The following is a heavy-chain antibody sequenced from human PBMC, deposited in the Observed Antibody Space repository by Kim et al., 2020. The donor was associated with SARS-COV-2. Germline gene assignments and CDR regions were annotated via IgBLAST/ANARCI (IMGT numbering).Heavy chain of an antibody. J-gene: IGHJ4*02. V-gene: IGHV3-48*01. CDR3: AREGHSSGLAGTFDD. D-gene: IGHD6-19*01. Sequence: AKSCKARFTISRDNYRNTLYLQMDTLRPEDTAVYYCAREGHSSGLAGTFDDWGQGTLVTVSS.